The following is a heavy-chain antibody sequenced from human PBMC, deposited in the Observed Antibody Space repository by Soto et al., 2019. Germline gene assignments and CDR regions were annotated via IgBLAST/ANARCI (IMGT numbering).Heavy chain of an antibody. CDR1: GGSISSGGYS. CDR2: IYHSGST. CDR3: ARTSSSWSYNWFDP. J-gene: IGHJ5*02. V-gene: IGHV4-30-2*01. Sequence: QLQLQESGSGLVKPSQTLFLTCAVSGGSISSGGYSWSWIRQPPGKGLEWIGYIYHSGSTYYNPSLKSRVTISVDRSKNQFSLKLSSVTAADTAVYYCARTSSSWSYNWFDPRGQGTLVTVSS. D-gene: IGHD6-13*01.